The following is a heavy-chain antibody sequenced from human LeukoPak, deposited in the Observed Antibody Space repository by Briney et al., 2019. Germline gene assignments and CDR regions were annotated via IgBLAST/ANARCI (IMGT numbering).Heavy chain of an antibody. CDR2: INPNSGGT. CDR3: ARDRKTTVTPLGAFDI. Sequence: ASVKVSCKASGYTFTGYYMHWVRQAPGQGLEWMGWINPNSGGTNYAQKFQGRVTMTRDTSTSTAYMELRSLRSDDTAVYYCARDRKTTVTPLGAFDIWGQGTMVTVSS. CDR1: GYTFTGYY. V-gene: IGHV1-2*02. D-gene: IGHD4-17*01. J-gene: IGHJ3*02.